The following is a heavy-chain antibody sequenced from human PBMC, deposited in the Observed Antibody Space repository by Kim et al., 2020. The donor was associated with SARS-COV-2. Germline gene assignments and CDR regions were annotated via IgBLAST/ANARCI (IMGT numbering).Heavy chain of an antibody. J-gene: IGHJ6*02. CDR3: ARDLTGAYRVDA. CDR1: GYTFTKYG. V-gene: IGHV1-18*01. CDR2: VSGYNDNT. Sequence: ASVKVSCKASGYTFTKYGISWVRQAPGQGLEWMGWVSGYNDNTNYAQKIQGRVTMTTDTSTSTAYMDLRSLRSDDTAVYYCARDLTGAYRVDAWGQGTTVTVSS. D-gene: IGHD1-26*01.